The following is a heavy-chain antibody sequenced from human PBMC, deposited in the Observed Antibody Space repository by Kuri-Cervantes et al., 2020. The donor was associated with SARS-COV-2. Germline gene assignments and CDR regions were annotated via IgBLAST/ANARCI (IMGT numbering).Heavy chain of an antibody. D-gene: IGHD3-16*01. V-gene: IGHV3-11*04. CDR3: ARTYDYVWGPPGAIDY. CDR2: ISSSGSTI. J-gene: IGHJ4*02. CDR1: GGSVSSGSYY. Sequence: GGSLRLSCTVSGGSVSSGSYYWSWIRQPPGKGLEWVSYISSSGSTIYYADSVKGRFTISRDNAKNSLYLQMNSLRAEDTAVYYCARTYDYVWGPPGAIDYWGQGTLVTVSS.